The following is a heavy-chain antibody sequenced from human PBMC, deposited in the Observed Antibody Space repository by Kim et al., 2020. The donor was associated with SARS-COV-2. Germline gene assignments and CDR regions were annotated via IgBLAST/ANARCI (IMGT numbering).Heavy chain of an antibody. CDR2: IFHSGST. Sequence: SETLSLTCTVSSDSISSYYWSWIRQLPGKGLEWIGYIFHSGSTNYNPSLKSRVTISWDTSRNQFSLDLTSVSDAETAVYYCARSEGRASWHQFDYWGQGILVTVSS. CDR1: SDSISSYY. J-gene: IGHJ4*02. CDR3: ARSEGRASWHQFDY. V-gene: IGHV4-59*01.